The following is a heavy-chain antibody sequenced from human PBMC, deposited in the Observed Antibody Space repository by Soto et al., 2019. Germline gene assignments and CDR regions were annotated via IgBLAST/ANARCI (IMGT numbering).Heavy chain of an antibody. V-gene: IGHV3-48*03. CDR3: VRYCSTTLCNGVATRTFDY. J-gene: IGHJ4*02. Sequence: GGSLRLSCAASRFTFSTYEMNWVRQAPGKGLEWVSYISTSGSTVYYANSVKGRFTISRDNTRNSLYLQMNSLRDEDTALYYCVRYCSTTLCNGVATRTFDYWGQGTLVTVSS. CDR1: RFTFSTYE. CDR2: ISTSGSTV. D-gene: IGHD2-2*01.